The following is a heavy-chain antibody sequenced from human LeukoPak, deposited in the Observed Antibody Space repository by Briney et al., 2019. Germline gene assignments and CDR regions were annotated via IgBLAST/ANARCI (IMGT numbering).Heavy chain of an antibody. CDR3: ARARGSGRTRFDY. Sequence: SETLSLTCTVSGGSISSYYWSWIRQPPGKGLEWIGYIYYSGSTNYNPSLKSRVTISVDTSKNQFSLKLSSVTAADTAVYYCARARGSGRTRFDYWGQGTLVTVSS. J-gene: IGHJ4*02. CDR1: GGSISSYY. V-gene: IGHV4-59*01. D-gene: IGHD3-10*01. CDR2: IYYSGST.